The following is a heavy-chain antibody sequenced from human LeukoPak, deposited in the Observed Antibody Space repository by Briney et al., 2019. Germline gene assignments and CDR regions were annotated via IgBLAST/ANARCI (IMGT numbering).Heavy chain of an antibody. V-gene: IGHV4-59*01. CDR1: GGSISSYY. CDR3: ARGVTYNWFDP. D-gene: IGHD5/OR15-5a*01. CDR2: IYYSGST. J-gene: IGHJ5*02. Sequence: SETLSLTCTVSGGSISSYYWSWIRQPPGKGLEWIGYIYYSGSTNYNPSLKSRVTISVDTSKNQFSLKLSSVTAAATAVYYCARGVTYNWFDPWDQGTLVTVSS.